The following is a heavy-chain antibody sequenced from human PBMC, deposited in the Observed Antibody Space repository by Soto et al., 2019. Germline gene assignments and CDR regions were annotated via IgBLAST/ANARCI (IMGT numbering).Heavy chain of an antibody. V-gene: IGHV3-30-3*01. CDR3: ARDRLDYYDSSGYWDFQH. CDR1: GFTFSSYA. J-gene: IGHJ1*01. CDR2: ISYDGSNK. D-gene: IGHD3-22*01. Sequence: SGGSLRLSCAASGFTFSSYAMHWVRQAPGKGLERVAVISYDGSNKYYADSVKGRFTISRDNSKNTLYLQMNSLRAEDTAVYYCARDRLDYYDSSGYWDFQHWGQGTLVTVSS.